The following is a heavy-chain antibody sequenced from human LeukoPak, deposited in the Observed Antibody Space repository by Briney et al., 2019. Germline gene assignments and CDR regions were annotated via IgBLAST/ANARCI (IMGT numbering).Heavy chain of an antibody. CDR1: GYTLTELS. CDR2: FDPEDGET. Sequence: ASVKVSCKVSGYTLTELSMHWVRQAPGKGLEWMGGFDPEDGETIYAQKFQGRVTMTEDTSTDTAYMELNSLRAEDTAVYYCAKAYLSSLYSSGWPIDYYYYYYMDVWGKGTTVTISS. CDR3: AKAYLSSLYSSGWPIDYYYYYYMDV. J-gene: IGHJ6*03. D-gene: IGHD6-19*01. V-gene: IGHV1-24*01.